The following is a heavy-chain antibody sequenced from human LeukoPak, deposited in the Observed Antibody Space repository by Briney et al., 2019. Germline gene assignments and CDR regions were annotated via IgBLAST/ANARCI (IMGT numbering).Heavy chain of an antibody. CDR3: ARSPYTYGSLFYLDY. V-gene: IGHV1-46*01. J-gene: IGHJ4*02. CDR1: GYTFTYYY. Sequence: GASVKVSCKASGYTFTYYYIHWVRQAPGQGLDWMGIINPCGGSTTYAQKFQGRVTLTRDTSTSTVYMELSSLRSEDTAVYYCARSPYTYGSLFYLDYWGQGTLVTVSS. CDR2: INPCGGST. D-gene: IGHD5-18*01.